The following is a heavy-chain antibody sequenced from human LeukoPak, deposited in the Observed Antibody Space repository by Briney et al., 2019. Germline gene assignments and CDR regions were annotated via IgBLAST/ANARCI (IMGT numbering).Heavy chain of an antibody. Sequence: SETLSLTCTVSGVSISSSSYYWGWIRQPPGKGLEWIGSIYYSGSTYYNPSLNSRVTISVDTSKNQFSLNLSAVTAADTAVYYCARVSTSPTYYFDYWGQGTLVTVS. V-gene: IGHV4-39*07. D-gene: IGHD2-2*01. J-gene: IGHJ4*02. CDR3: ARVSTSPTYYFDY. CDR1: GVSISSSSYY. CDR2: IYYSGST.